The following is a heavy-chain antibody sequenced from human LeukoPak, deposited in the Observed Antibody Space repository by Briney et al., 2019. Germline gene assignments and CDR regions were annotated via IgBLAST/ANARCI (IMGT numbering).Heavy chain of an antibody. J-gene: IGHJ4*02. Sequence: GGSLRLSCLTSGFTFSTNAMSWVRQAPGKGLEWISGISGSGASTYYADSVTGRFTISRDNSRNTLYLQMNSLRGDDTAVYYCAKDVGKWESLHFFDYWGQGTLVAVSS. CDR3: AKDVGKWESLHFFDY. D-gene: IGHD1-26*01. V-gene: IGHV3-23*01. CDR2: ISGSGAST. CDR1: GFTFSTNA.